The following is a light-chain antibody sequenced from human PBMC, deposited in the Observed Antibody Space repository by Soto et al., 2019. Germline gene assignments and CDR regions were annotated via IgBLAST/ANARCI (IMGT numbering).Light chain of an antibody. CDR1: NIGTKS. CDR3: QVSDGNSDHLL. V-gene: IGLV3-21*04. CDR2: YDR. J-gene: IGLJ2*01. Sequence: SYELTQPPSVSVAPGQTASISCGGDNIGTKSVHWYQQKPGQAPVLVIFYDRDRPSGIPERFSGSNSGKTATLTISGVEAGDEADYYCQVSDGNSDHLLFGGGTQLTVL.